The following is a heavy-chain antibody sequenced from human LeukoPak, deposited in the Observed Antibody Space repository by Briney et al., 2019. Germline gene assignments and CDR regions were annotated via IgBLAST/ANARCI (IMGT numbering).Heavy chain of an antibody. CDR3: ARYIYYYDSSGYQYYFDY. D-gene: IGHD3-22*01. V-gene: IGHV4-39*07. J-gene: IGHJ4*02. Sequence: PSETLSLTCTVSGGSISSSSYYWGWIRQPPGKGLEWTGSIYYSGSTYYNPSLKSRVTISVDTSKNQFSLKLSSVTAADTAVYYCARYIYYYDSSGYQYYFDYWGQGTLVTVSS. CDR2: IYYSGST. CDR1: GGSISSSSYY.